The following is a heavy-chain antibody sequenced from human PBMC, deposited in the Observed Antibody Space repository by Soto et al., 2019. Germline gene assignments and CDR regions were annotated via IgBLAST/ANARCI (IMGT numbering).Heavy chain of an antibody. J-gene: IGHJ4*02. CDR1: GYTFTSYD. Sequence: GASVKVSCKASGYTFTSYDINWVRQATGQGLEWMGWMNPNSGNTGYAQKFQGRVTMTRNTSISTAYMELNSLRSEDTAVYYCVRDSPIGSTFSGYDGIDYWGRGTLVTVSS. D-gene: IGHD5-12*01. CDR3: VRDSPIGSTFSGYDGIDY. V-gene: IGHV1-8*01. CDR2: MNPNSGNT.